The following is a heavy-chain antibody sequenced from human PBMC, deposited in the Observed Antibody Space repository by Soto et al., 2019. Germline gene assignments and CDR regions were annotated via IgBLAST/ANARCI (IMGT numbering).Heavy chain of an antibody. J-gene: IGHJ4*02. V-gene: IGHV1-2*02. CDR1: GYTFTGYY. D-gene: IGHD6-6*01. CDR2: INPNSGGT. Sequence: QVQLVQSGAEVKKPGASVKVSCKASGYTFTGYYMHWVRQAPGQGPEWMGWINPNSGGTTYAQKFQGRVTVTRDTSISTAYMELSSLRSDDTAVYYCARGGCSSLDCGGQGTLVTVSS. CDR3: ARGGCSSLDC.